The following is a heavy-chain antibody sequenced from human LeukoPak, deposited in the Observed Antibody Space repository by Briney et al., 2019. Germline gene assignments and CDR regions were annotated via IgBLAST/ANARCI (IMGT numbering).Heavy chain of an antibody. V-gene: IGHV1-24*01. CDR1: GYTLTELS. CDR3: ATRASYDILTGYPY. J-gene: IGHJ4*02. CDR2: FDPEDGET. D-gene: IGHD3-9*01. Sequence: ASVKVSCKVSGYTLTELSMHWVRQAPGKGLEWTGGFDPEDGETIYAQKFQGRVTMTEDTSTDTAYMELSSLRSEDTAVYYCATRASYDILTGYPYWGQGTLVTVSS.